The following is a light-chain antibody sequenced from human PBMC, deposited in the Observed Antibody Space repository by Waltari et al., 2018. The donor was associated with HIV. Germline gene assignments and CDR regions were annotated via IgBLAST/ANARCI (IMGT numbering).Light chain of an antibody. CDR1: SLRNYS. J-gene: IGLJ1*01. V-gene: IGLV3-19*01. CDR3: EARHINDKHHV. Sequence: SSELTQDPAVSVALGQTVRITCQGDSLRNYSANWYQQKPGQAPVVVMYGKDNRPSGIPARFSGSSSGNTGSLPISGAQAVDEADYYCEARHINDKHHVFGTGTKVTV. CDR2: GKD.